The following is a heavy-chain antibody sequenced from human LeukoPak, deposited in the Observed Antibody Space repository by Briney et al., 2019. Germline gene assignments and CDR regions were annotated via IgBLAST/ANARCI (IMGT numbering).Heavy chain of an antibody. V-gene: IGHV4-39*01. CDR1: GGSISSSSYY. Sequence: SETLSLTCTVSGGSISSSSYYWGWIRQPPGKGLEWIGSIYYSGSTYYNPSLKSRVTISVDTSKNQFSLKLSSVTAADTAVYYCARAPTMMGVYWGQGTLVTVSS. CDR2: IYYSGST. D-gene: IGHD3-22*01. CDR3: ARAPTMMGVY. J-gene: IGHJ4*02.